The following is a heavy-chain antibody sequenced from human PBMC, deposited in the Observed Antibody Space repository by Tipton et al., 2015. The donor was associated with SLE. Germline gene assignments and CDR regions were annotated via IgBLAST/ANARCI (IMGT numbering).Heavy chain of an antibody. D-gene: IGHD2-2*01. CDR3: ARSRFYYYAMDV. J-gene: IGHJ6*02. Sequence: SLRLSCAASGFTFNTYSMHWVRQAPGKGLEWVAVISYDGGYKYYGDSVKGRFTISRDSAKNSLYLEMNSLRAEDTAVYYCARSRFYYYAMDVWGQGTTVTVSS. V-gene: IGHV3-30*04. CDR2: ISYDGGYK. CDR1: GFTFNTYS.